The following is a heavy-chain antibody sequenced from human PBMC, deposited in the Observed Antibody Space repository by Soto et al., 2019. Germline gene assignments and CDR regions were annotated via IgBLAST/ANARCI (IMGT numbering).Heavy chain of an antibody. CDR2: ISSSSSYI. D-gene: IGHD3-10*01. J-gene: IGHJ6*02. CDR3: ASTIGYYYYGMDV. CDR1: GFTFSSYS. V-gene: IGHV3-21*01. Sequence: GSLRLSCAASGFTFSSYSMNWVRQAPGKGLEWVSSISSSSSYIYYADSVKGRFAISRDNAKNSLYLQMNSLRAEDTAVYYCASTIGYYYYGMDVWGQGTTVTVSS.